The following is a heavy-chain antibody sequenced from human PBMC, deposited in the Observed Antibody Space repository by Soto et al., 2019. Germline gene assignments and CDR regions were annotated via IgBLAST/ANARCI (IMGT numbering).Heavy chain of an antibody. D-gene: IGHD5-18*01. V-gene: IGHV3-7*01. CDR3: ATLETAKIETAGY. Sequence: EVQLVESGGGLVQPGGSLRLSCVASGLRFSNIWTSWVRQSPGKGLEWVANINQGGSQPYYVDSVKGRFTISKDNAKNSLYLQMNSLRVEDTALYYCATLETAKIETAGYWGQGTLVTVSS. J-gene: IGHJ4*02. CDR2: INQGGSQP. CDR1: GLRFSNIW.